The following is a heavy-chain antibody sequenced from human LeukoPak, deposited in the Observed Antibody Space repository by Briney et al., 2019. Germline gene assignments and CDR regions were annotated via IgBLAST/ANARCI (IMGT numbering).Heavy chain of an antibody. V-gene: IGHV3-23*01. D-gene: IGHD3-22*01. CDR3: AKGVTMIVVVRYYFDY. CDR2: ISGSGGST. J-gene: IGHJ4*02. Sequence: PGGSLRLSCAASGFTFSSYATSWVRQAPGKGLEWVSAISGSGGSTYYADSVKGRFTISRDNSKNTLYLQMNSLRAEDTAVYYRAKGVTMIVVVRYYFDYWGQGTLVTVSS. CDR1: GFTFSSYA.